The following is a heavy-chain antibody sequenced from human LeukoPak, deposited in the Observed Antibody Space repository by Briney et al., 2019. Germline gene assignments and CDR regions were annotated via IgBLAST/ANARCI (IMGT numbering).Heavy chain of an antibody. CDR1: GFTFSSYS. D-gene: IGHD3-10*01. CDR2: ISSSSSYI. CDR3: ARGRFGELFEWFDP. V-gene: IGHV3-21*01. J-gene: IGHJ5*02. Sequence: GGSLRLSCAASGFTFSSYSMNWVRQAPGKGLEWVSSISSSSSYIYYADSVKGRFTISRDNAKNSLYLQMNSLRAEDTAVYYCARGRFGELFEWFDPWGQGTLVTVSS.